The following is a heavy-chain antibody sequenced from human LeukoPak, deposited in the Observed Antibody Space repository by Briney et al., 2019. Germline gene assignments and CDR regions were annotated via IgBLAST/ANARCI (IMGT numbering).Heavy chain of an antibody. CDR2: ISWNSGSM. V-gene: IGHV3-9*01. J-gene: IGHJ4*02. Sequence: GGSLRLSCAASGFTFDDYAMHWVRQAPGRGLEWVSGISWNSGSMGYVDSVKGRFTISRDNAKNSLYLQMNSLRAEDTAVYYCAKETSSSEITLDYWSQGTLVTVSS. D-gene: IGHD6-13*01. CDR1: GFTFDDYA. CDR3: AKETSSSEITLDY.